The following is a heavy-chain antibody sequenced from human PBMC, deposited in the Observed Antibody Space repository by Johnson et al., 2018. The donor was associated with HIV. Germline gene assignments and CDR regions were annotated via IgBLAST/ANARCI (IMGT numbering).Heavy chain of an antibody. CDR1: GFTFSSYD. Sequence: GSLRLSCAASGFTFSSYDMHWVRQATGKGLEWVSAIGTAGDTYYPGSVKGRFTISRDNSMHTMYLQMNSLRAEDTAVYYCAGQVRAFGIWGQGTMVTVSS. D-gene: IGHD6-19*01. J-gene: IGHJ3*02. CDR3: AGQVRAFGI. V-gene: IGHV3-13*01. CDR2: IGTAGDT.